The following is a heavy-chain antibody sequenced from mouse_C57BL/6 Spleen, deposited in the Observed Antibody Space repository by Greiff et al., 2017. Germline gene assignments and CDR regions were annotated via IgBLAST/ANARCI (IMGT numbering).Heavy chain of an antibody. CDR2: ISSGGDYI. CDR1: GFTFSSYA. J-gene: IGHJ3*01. V-gene: IGHV5-9-1*02. CDR3: TRDSSGAAY. D-gene: IGHD3-2*02. Sequence: DVMLVESGEGLVKPGGSLKLSCAASGFTFSSYAMSWVRQTPEKRLAWVAYISSGGDYIYYADTVKGRFTISRDNARNTLYLQMSSLKSEDTAMYYCTRDSSGAAYWGQGTLVTVSA.